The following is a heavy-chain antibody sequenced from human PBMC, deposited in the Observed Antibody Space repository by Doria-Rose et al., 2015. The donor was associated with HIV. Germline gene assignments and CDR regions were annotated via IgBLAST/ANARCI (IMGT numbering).Heavy chain of an antibody. CDR3: ARIKSSRWYHKYYFDF. D-gene: IGHD6-13*01. CDR1: GVSLSSPGMG. J-gene: IGHJ4*02. Sequence: QVTLKESGPVLVKPTETLTLTCTVSGVSLSSPGMGVSWIRQPPGKALAWFANIFSDDDRSYKTSLKSRLTISRGTSKSQVVLTMTDMDPVDTATYYCARIKSSRWYHKYYFDFWGQGTLVIVSA. CDR2: IFSDDDR. V-gene: IGHV2-26*01.